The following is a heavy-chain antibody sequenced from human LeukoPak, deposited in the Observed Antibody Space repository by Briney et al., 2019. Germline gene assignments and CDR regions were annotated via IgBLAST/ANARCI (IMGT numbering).Heavy chain of an antibody. Sequence: SETLSLTCTVSGGSISSGSYYWSWIRQPAGKGLEWIGRIYTSGSTNYNPSLKSRVTISVDTSKNQFSLKLSSVTAAGTAVYYCARTESLNSSSWYARGWYFDYWGQGTLVTVSS. J-gene: IGHJ4*02. CDR2: IYTSGST. CDR3: ARTESLNSSSWYARGWYFDY. V-gene: IGHV4-61*02. D-gene: IGHD6-13*01. CDR1: GGSISSGSYY.